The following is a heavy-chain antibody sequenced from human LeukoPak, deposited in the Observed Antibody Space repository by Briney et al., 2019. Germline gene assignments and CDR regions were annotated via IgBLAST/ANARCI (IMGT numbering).Heavy chain of an antibody. CDR2: IIPMFGTP. D-gene: IGHD4-11*01. CDR1: GGSFRRSA. CDR3: TKTSQSPVTPGAFDI. V-gene: IGHV1-69*05. J-gene: IGHJ3*02. Sequence: SVKVSCKAPGGSFRRSAISWVRQTPGQGLEWMGGIIPMFGTPNYAQKFRGRVSMTTEESTGTAHMELSSLTSEDTAVYYCTKTSQSPVTPGAFDIWGQGTMVTVSS.